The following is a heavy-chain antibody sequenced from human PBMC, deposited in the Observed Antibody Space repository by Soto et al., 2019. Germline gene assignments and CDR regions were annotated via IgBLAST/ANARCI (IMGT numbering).Heavy chain of an antibody. CDR1: GYSFTNFH. D-gene: IGHD3-22*01. V-gene: IGHV1-46*01. CDR2: IDPSGGIT. J-gene: IGHJ4*02. CDR3: ARDVIGYDNYETIGYYFDH. Sequence: QVQLSQFGAEVKKPGASVKVSCKASGYSFTNFHIHWVRQAPGQGLEWMGMIDPSGGITRDAQRLQGRIRMTRDASTSTVYMELRSLTSDDTAVYNCARDVIGYDNYETIGYYFDHWGQGTLVTVSS.